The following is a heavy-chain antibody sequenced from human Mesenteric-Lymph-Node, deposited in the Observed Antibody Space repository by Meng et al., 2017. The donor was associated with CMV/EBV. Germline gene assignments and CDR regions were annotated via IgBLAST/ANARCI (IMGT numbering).Heavy chain of an antibody. J-gene: IGHJ5*02. D-gene: IGHD6-6*01. CDR1: GFTFSNAW. CDR2: IKSKTDGGTT. CDR3: TTFYSSWSWWFDP. V-gene: IGHV3-15*01. Sequence: GESLKISCGASGFTFSNAWMSWVRQAPGKGLEWVGRIKSKTDGGTTDYAAPVKGRFTISRDDSKNTLYLQMNSLKTEDTGVYYCTTFYSSWSWWFDPWGQGTLVTVSS.